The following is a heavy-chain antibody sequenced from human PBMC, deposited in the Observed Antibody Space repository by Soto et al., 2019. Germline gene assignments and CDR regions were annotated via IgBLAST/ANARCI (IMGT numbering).Heavy chain of an antibody. J-gene: IGHJ3*01. V-gene: IGHV4-31*03. CDR2: IYYTGRT. D-gene: IGHD6-19*01. CDR3: ARSYSSINFDF. Sequence: PSETLSLTCTVSGGSISSGGYYCSWIRQHPGKGLEWIGYIYYTGRTYYNPSLTSRVTVSLDRSKNQFSLRLTSVTAADTDVYYCARSYSSINFDFWGPGSMVTVSS. CDR1: GGSISSGGYY.